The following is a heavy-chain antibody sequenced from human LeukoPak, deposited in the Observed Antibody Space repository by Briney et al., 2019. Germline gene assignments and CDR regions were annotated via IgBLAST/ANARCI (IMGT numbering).Heavy chain of an antibody. V-gene: IGHV1-69*04. CDR2: IIPLPDIS. J-gene: IGHJ4*02. CDR3: ARDRFTMVRAGRGLDY. Sequence: SVKVSCKTSGGTFTNYAISWVRQAPGQGLEWMGRIIPLPDISDYAQKFQGRVTITADKSTSIAYMELRSLRSDDTAVYYCARDRFTMVRAGRGLDYWGQGTLVTVSS. D-gene: IGHD3-10*01. CDR1: GGTFTNYA.